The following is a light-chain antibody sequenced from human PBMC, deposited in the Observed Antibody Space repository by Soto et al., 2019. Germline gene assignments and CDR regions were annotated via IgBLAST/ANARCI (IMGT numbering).Light chain of an antibody. V-gene: IGLV2-14*01. J-gene: IGLJ1*01. Sequence: QSVLTQPASVSVSPGQSITISCTGTSSDVGGYNYVSWYQQHPGKAPKLMIYDVSNRPSGVSNRFSGSKSGNTASLTISGLQAEDEADHYCSSYTSSSTYVFGTGTKVTVL. CDR3: SSYTSSSTYV. CDR2: DVS. CDR1: SSDVGGYNY.